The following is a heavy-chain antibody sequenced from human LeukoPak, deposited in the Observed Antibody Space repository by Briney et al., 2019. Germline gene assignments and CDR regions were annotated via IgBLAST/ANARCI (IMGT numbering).Heavy chain of an antibody. CDR3: AKESGVLRYFDCYDY. CDR1: GFTFSSYG. Sequence: PGGSLRLSCAASGFTFSSYGVHWVRQAPGKGLEWVAVISYDGSNKYYADSVKGRLTISRDNSKNTLYLQMNSLRAEDTAVYYCAKESGVLRYFDCYDYWGQGTLVTVSS. V-gene: IGHV3-30*18. J-gene: IGHJ4*02. D-gene: IGHD3-9*01. CDR2: ISYDGSNK.